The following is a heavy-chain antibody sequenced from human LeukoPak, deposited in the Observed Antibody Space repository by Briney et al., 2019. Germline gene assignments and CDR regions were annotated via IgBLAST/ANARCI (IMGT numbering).Heavy chain of an antibody. D-gene: IGHD2-2*02. J-gene: IGHJ4*02. CDR2: IIPIFGTA. CDR3: ARVRYQLLYGYFDY. CDR1: GGTFSSYA. V-gene: IGHV1-69*13. Sequence: SVKVSCKASGGTFSSYAISWVRQAPGQGLEWVGGIIPIFGTANYAQKFQGRVTITADESTSTAYMELSSLRSEDTAVYYCARVRYQLLYGYFDYWGQGTLVTVSS.